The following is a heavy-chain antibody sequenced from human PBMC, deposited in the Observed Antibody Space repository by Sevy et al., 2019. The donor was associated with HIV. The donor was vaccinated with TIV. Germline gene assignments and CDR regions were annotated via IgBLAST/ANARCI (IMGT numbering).Heavy chain of an antibody. CDR1: GGSISSSSYY. J-gene: IGHJ6*02. CDR3: ARHQDYYDSSGYYNYYYGMEV. V-gene: IGHV4-39*01. CDR2: IYYSGST. Sequence: SETLSLTCTVSGGSISSSSYYWGWIRQPPGKGLEWIGSIYYSGSTYYNPSLKSRVTISVDTSKNQFSLKLSSVTAADTAVYYCARHQDYYDSSGYYNYYYGMEVGGQGTTVTVSS. D-gene: IGHD3-22*01.